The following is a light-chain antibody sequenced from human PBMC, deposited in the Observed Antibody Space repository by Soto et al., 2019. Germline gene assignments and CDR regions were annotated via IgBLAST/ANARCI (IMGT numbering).Light chain of an antibody. CDR3: QHWT. V-gene: IGKV1-5*01. Sequence: DIQMTQSPSTLSASVGDRVTITCRASQSISSWLAWYQQKPGKAPKLLIYDASSLESGVPSRFSGSGSGTEFTLTISSLQPDDFATYYCQHWTFGQGPKV. CDR1: QSISSW. CDR2: DAS. J-gene: IGKJ1*01.